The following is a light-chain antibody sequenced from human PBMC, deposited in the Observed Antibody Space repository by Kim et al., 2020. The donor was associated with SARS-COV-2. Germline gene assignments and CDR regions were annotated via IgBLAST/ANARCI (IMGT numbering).Light chain of an antibody. V-gene: IGLV3-1*01. CDR1: KLGDKY. J-gene: IGLJ2*01. CDR3: QAWDSSTVV. Sequence: SYELTQPPSVSVSPGQTASITCSGDKLGDKYACWYQQKPGQSPVLVIYQDSKRLSGLPERFSGSNSGNTATLTISGTQAIDEADYYCQAWDSSTVVFGGG. CDR2: QDS.